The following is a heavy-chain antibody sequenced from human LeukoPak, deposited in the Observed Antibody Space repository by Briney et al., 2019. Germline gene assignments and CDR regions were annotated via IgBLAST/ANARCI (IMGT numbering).Heavy chain of an antibody. CDR3: ARAQDFSDSSGPNYLDF. V-gene: IGHV4-4*07. CDR2: IYTSGST. CDR1: GGSISSYY. D-gene: IGHD3-22*01. Sequence: SETLSLTCTVSGGSISSYYWSWIRQPAGKGLEWIGRIYTSGSTNYNPSLKSRVTMSVDTSKNQFSLKLSSVTAADTAVYYCARAQDFSDSSGPNYLDFWGQGILVTVSS. J-gene: IGHJ4*02.